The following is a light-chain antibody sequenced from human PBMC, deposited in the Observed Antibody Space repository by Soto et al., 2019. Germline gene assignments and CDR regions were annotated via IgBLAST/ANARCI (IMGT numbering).Light chain of an antibody. V-gene: IGKV3-15*01. Sequence: EIVLTQSPGTLSVSPGETATLSCRASQSVATNLAWYQQDPGQAPRPLIYAASIRAPGIPARFSGSGSGTNFPLTISSLHSEDFAVYFCQQYTNGPLTFGQGTRLEIK. J-gene: IGKJ5*01. CDR3: QQYTNGPLT. CDR2: AAS. CDR1: QSVATN.